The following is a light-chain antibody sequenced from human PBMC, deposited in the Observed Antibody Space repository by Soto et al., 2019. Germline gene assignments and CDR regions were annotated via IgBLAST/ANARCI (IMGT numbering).Light chain of an antibody. Sequence: DIQMTQSPSTLPASVGDRVTITCRASQSMRIYLNWYQQKPGKAPKLLIYAASTLQSGVPSRFSGSGSGTEFTLTISSLQPEDFATYYCQQLNSYPLTFGGGTKVDIK. CDR2: AAS. CDR1: QSMRIY. J-gene: IGKJ4*01. V-gene: IGKV1-9*01. CDR3: QQLNSYPLT.